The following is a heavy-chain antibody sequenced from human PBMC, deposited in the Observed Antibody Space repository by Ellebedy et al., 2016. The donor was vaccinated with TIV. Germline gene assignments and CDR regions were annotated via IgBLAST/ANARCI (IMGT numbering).Heavy chain of an antibody. CDR3: ARDPRGGGDYGDNWFDP. CDR1: GFIVSSYF. CDR2: IYGDGGT. D-gene: IGHD4-17*01. J-gene: IGHJ5*02. V-gene: IGHV3-66*01. Sequence: GESLKISCSASGFIVSSYFMSWVRQAPGKGLDWVSVIYGDGGTNYTDSVQGRFTISRDSSKNTLYLQMNSLRAEDTAVYYCARDPRGGGDYGDNWFDPWGQGTLVTVSS.